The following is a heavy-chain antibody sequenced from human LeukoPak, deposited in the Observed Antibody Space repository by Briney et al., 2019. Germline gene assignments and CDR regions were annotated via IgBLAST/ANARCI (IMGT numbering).Heavy chain of an antibody. CDR2: ISYDGSNK. V-gene: IGHV3-30*18. CDR1: GFTFSSYG. J-gene: IGHJ4*02. Sequence: QAGGSLRLSCAASGFTFSSYGMHWVRQAPGKGLEWVAVISYDGSNKYYADSVKGRFTTSRDNSKNTLYLQMNSLRAEDTAVYYCAKEPKDYWGQGTLVTVSS. CDR3: AKEPKDY.